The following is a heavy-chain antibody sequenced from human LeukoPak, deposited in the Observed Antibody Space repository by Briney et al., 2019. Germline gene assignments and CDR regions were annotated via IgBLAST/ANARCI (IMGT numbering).Heavy chain of an antibody. CDR3: ARRFSGSYSILLDY. J-gene: IGHJ4*02. V-gene: IGHV4-39*07. Sequence: SETLSLTCTVSGGSISSSSYYWGWIRQPPGKGLEWIGSIYYSGSTNYNPSLKSRVTISVDTSKNQFSLKLSSVTAADTAVYYCARRFSGSYSILLDYWGQGTLVTVSS. CDR1: GGSISSSSYY. D-gene: IGHD1-26*01. CDR2: IYYSGST.